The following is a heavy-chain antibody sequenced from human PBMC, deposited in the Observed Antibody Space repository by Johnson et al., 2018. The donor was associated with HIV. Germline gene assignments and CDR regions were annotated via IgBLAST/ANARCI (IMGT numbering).Heavy chain of an antibody. CDR3: ARDNDYGDQMASVHAFDI. D-gene: IGHD4-17*01. J-gene: IGHJ3*02. CDR1: GFTFSSYW. Sequence: QVQLVESGGGLVQPGGSLRLSCAASGFTFSSYWMSWVRQAPGKGLEWVAVIWYDGSNKYYADSVNGRFTISRDNSKNTLYLQMNSLRAEDTALYYCARDNDYGDQMASVHAFDIWGQGTMVTVSS. V-gene: IGHV3-33*08. CDR2: IWYDGSNK.